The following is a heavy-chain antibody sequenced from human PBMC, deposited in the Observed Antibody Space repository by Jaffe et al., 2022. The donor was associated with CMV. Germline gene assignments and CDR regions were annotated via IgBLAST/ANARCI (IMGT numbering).Heavy chain of an antibody. CDR1: GFTFDDYA. J-gene: IGHJ4*02. CDR3: AKDIGYDSSDGYYFDY. CDR2: ISWNSGSI. D-gene: IGHD3-22*01. Sequence: EVQLVESGGGLVQPGRSLRLSCAASGFTFDDYAMHWVRQAPGKGLEWVSGISWNSGSIGYADSVKGRFTISRDNAKNSLYLQMNSLRAEDTALYYCAKDIGYDSSDGYYFDYWGQGTLVTVSS. V-gene: IGHV3-9*01.